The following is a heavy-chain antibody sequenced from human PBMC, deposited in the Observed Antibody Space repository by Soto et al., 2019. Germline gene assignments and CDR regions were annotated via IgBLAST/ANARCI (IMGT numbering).Heavy chain of an antibody. D-gene: IGHD2-2*01. Sequence: PSETLSLTCTVSGGSISSYYWSWIRQPAGKGLEWIGRIYTSGSTNYNPSLKSRVTMSVDTSKNQFSLKLSSVTAADTAVYYCAREIVPAALGGYYYYYYGMDVWGQGTTVTVSS. CDR3: AREIVPAALGGYYYYYYGMDV. J-gene: IGHJ6*02. V-gene: IGHV4-4*07. CDR1: GGSISSYY. CDR2: IYTSGST.